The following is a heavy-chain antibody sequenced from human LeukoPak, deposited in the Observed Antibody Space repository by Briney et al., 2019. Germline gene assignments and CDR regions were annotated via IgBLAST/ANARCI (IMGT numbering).Heavy chain of an antibody. D-gene: IGHD5-18*01. J-gene: IGHJ4*02. Sequence: GGTLRLSCAASGFTFSSYGMSWVRQAPGKGLEWVSAISGSGGSTYYADSVKGRFTISRDNSKSTLYLQMNSLRAEDTAVYYCAKDSLWFLYYFDYWGQGTLVTVSS. CDR2: ISGSGGST. CDR3: AKDSLWFLYYFDY. V-gene: IGHV3-23*01. CDR1: GFTFSSYG.